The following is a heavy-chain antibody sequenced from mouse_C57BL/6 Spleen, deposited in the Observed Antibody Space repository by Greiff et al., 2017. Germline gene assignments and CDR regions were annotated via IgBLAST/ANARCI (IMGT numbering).Heavy chain of an antibody. CDR1: GFTFSSYA. CDR3: ARDYYGSSYYFDY. Sequence: VQLKESGGGLVKPGGSLKLSCAASGFTFSSYAMSWVRQTPEKRLAWVATISDGGSYTYYPDNVKGRFTISRDNAKNNLYLQMSHLKSEDTAMYYCARDYYGSSYYFDYWGQGTTLTVSS. V-gene: IGHV5-4*01. J-gene: IGHJ2*01. D-gene: IGHD1-1*01. CDR2: ISDGGSYT.